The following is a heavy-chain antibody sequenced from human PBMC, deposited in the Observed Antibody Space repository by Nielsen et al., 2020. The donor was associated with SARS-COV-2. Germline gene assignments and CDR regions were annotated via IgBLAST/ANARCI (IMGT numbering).Heavy chain of an antibody. Sequence: ASVKVSCKASAYTITGYYMHWVLQAPGQGLEWMGRINPISGGTNYAQKFQGRATMTRDTSISTADMELRRLRSDDTAVSYCERDKRQQLDAFDIWGQGTMVTVSS. V-gene: IGHV1-2*06. CDR1: AYTITGYY. D-gene: IGHD6-13*01. CDR2: INPISGGT. CDR3: ERDKRQQLDAFDI. J-gene: IGHJ3*02.